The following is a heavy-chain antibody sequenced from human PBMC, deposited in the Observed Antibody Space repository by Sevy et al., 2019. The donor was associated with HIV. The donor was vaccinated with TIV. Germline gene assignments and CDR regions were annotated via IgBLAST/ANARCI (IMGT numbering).Heavy chain of an antibody. CDR3: ARVAGYYSSGRHDYNWFDP. J-gene: IGHJ5*02. CDR2: INPNSGGT. D-gene: IGHD6-19*01. CDR1: GYTFTGYY. Sequence: ASVKVSCKASGYTFTGYYMHWVRQAPGQGLEWMGWINPNSGGTNYAQKFQGRVTMTRDTSISTAYMELSRLRSDDTAVYYCARVAGYYSSGRHDYNWFDPWGQGTLVTVSS. V-gene: IGHV1-2*02.